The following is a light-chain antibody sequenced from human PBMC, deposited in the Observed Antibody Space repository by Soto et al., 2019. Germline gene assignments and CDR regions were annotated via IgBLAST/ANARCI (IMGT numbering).Light chain of an antibody. CDR2: QAS. Sequence: EIVLTQSPATLSSFAGVRGTISCRASQYIKPSLARYQHRHGHSPRLFIYQASLRADGIPARFSASGSVTDFTRTISDVQPEDFALYYGHQRQSWPRTFGQGTKVDIK. V-gene: IGKV3-11*01. CDR1: QYIKPS. CDR3: HQRQSWPRT. J-gene: IGKJ1*01.